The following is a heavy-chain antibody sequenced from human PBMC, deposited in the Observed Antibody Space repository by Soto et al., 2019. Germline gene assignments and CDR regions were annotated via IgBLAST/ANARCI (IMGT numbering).Heavy chain of an antibody. Sequence: QVQLVQSGAVVKKPGSSVKVSCKASGGTFSSYAISWVRQAPGQGLEWMGGNIPSFGTANYAQKFQGRVTITADESTSTAYMELSSLRSEDTAVYYCTTVVTPGRLWYFDLWGRGTLVTVSS. CDR3: TTVVTPGRLWYFDL. CDR2: NIPSFGTA. V-gene: IGHV1-69*12. CDR1: GGTFSSYA. J-gene: IGHJ2*01. D-gene: IGHD4-17*01.